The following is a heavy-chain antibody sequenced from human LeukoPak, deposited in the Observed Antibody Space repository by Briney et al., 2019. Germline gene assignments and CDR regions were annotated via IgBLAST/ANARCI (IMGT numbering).Heavy chain of an antibody. J-gene: IGHJ4*02. CDR2: INHSGST. Sequence: PSETLSLTCAVYGGSFSGYYWSWIRQPPGKGLEWIREINHSGSTNYNPSLKSRVTISVDTSKNQFSLKLSSVTAADTAVYYCARGTIAAAGRGFDYWGQGTLVTVSS. CDR1: GGSFSGYY. D-gene: IGHD6-13*01. CDR3: ARGTIAAAGRGFDY. V-gene: IGHV4-34*01.